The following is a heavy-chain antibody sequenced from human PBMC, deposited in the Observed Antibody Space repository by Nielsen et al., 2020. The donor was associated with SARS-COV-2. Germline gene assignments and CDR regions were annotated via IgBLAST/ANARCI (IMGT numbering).Heavy chain of an antibody. CDR1: GGSVSSGSYY. V-gene: IGHV4-39*01. CDR3: ASGRDGYINNWFDP. CDR2: IYYSGST. D-gene: IGHD5-24*01. Sequence: SETLSLTCTVSGGSVSSGSYYWGWIRQPPGKGLEWIGSIYYSGSTYYNPSLKSRVTISVDTSKNQFSLKLSSVTAADTAVYYCASGRDGYINNWFDPWGQGTLVTVSS. J-gene: IGHJ5*02.